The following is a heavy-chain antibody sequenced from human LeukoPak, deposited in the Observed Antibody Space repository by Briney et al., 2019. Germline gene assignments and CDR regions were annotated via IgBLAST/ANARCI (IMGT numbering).Heavy chain of an antibody. D-gene: IGHD3-22*01. CDR1: GFTFSSYS. Sequence: PGGSLRLSCAASGFTFSSYSMNWVRQAPGKGLEWVSVIYSGGSTYYADSVKGRFTISRDNSKNTLYLQMNSLRAEDTAVYYCARAPNYYDSSPSGYFDYWGQGTLVTVSS. V-gene: IGHV3-66*01. CDR2: IYSGGST. CDR3: ARAPNYYDSSPSGYFDY. J-gene: IGHJ4*02.